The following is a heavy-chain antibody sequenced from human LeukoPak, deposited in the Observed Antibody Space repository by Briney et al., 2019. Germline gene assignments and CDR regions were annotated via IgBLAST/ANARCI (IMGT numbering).Heavy chain of an antibody. J-gene: IGHJ3*02. V-gene: IGHV3-7*01. CDR2: IKYDGREI. Sequence: GGSLRLSCIASDFSFSDSWMTWVRKAPGKGLEWVASIKYDGREIQYVDSVKGRFTISRDNAKRSLYLEMASLRVEDTAVFYCARDPYKNKDYTNYGAFDIRGQGTMVTVSS. CDR1: DFSFSDSW. D-gene: IGHD1/OR15-1a*01. CDR3: ARDPYKNKDYTNYGAFDI.